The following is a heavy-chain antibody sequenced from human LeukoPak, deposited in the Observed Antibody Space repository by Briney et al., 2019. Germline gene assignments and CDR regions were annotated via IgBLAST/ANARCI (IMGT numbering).Heavy chain of an antibody. Sequence: PGGSLRLSCVASGFTFSTYAMNWVRQALGRGLEWVSYINSISETIYYADSVKGRFTISRDNAKNSLYLQMNSLRDEDTAVYYCARDHAASGSFYDYWGQGTLVTVSS. CDR1: GFTFSTYA. J-gene: IGHJ4*02. CDR3: ARDHAASGSFYDY. CDR2: INSISETI. V-gene: IGHV3-48*02. D-gene: IGHD3-10*01.